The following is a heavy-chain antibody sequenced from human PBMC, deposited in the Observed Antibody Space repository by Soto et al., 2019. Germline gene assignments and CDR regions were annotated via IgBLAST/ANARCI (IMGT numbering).Heavy chain of an antibody. Sequence: KPSETLSLTCTVSGGSISSGDYYWSWIRQPPGKGLEWIGYIYYSGSTYYNPSLKSRVTISVDTSKNQFSLKLSSVIAADTAVYYCARNDVDTAMFIDPWGQGTLVTVSS. CDR1: GGSISSGDYY. CDR2: IYYSGST. J-gene: IGHJ5*02. D-gene: IGHD5-18*01. V-gene: IGHV4-30-4*01. CDR3: ARNDVDTAMFIDP.